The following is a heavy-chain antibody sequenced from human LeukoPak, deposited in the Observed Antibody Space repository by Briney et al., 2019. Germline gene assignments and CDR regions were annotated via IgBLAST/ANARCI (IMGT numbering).Heavy chain of an antibody. V-gene: IGHV5-10-1*01. CDR1: GYSFTSYW. D-gene: IGHD6-19*01. J-gene: IGHJ4*02. CDR3: ARHLRRSSGWYGEYYFDY. CDR2: IDPSDSYT. Sequence: GESLKISCKGSGYSFTSYWISWVRQTPGKGLEWMGRIDPSDSYTNYSPSFQGHVTISADKSISTAYLQWSSLKASDTAMYYCARHLRRSSGWYGEYYFDYWGQGTLVTVSS.